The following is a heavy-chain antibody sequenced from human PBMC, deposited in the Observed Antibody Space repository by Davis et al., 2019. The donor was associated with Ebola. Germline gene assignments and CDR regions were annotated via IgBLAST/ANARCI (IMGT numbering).Heavy chain of an antibody. CDR1: GLTFSAYS. CDR3: AVGATLGMDV. V-gene: IGHV3-74*01. J-gene: IGHJ6*02. D-gene: IGHD1-26*01. CDR2: IYSDGSVT. Sequence: GESLKISCAASGLTFSAYSMHWVRQAPGKGLMWVSHIYSDGSVTTYADSVRGRFTISRDNAKNTLYLQMNSLGAEDTAVYYCAVGATLGMDVWGQGTTVTVSS.